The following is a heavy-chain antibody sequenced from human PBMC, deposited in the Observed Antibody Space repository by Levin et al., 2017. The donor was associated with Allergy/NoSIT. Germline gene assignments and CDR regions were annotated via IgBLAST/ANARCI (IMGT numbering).Heavy chain of an antibody. V-gene: IGHV1-8*01. CDR1: GYTFTSYD. CDR2: MNPNSGNT. Sequence: ASVKVSCKASGYTFTSYDINWVRQATGQGLEWMGWMNPNSGNTGYAQKFQGRVTMTRNTSISTAYMELSSLRSEDTAVYYCARQWRDMTTVTYYYYYGMDVWGQGTTVTVSS. CDR3: ARQWRDMTTVTYYYYYGMDV. J-gene: IGHJ6*02. D-gene: IGHD4-11*01.